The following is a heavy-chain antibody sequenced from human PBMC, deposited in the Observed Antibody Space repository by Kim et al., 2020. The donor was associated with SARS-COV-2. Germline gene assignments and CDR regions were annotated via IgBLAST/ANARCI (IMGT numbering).Heavy chain of an antibody. CDR1: GGSISSYY. V-gene: IGHV4-59*01. CDR3: AREVYYYGSGSPNWFDP. D-gene: IGHD3-10*01. Sequence: SETLSLTCTVSGGSISSYYWSWIRQPPGKGLEWIGYIYYSGSTNYNPSLKSRVTISVDTSKNQFSLKLSSVTAADTAVYYCAREVYYYGSGSPNWFDPWG. CDR2: IYYSGST. J-gene: IGHJ5*02.